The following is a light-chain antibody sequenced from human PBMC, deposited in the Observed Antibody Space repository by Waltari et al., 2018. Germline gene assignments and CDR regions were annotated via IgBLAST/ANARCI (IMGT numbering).Light chain of an antibody. CDR1: QGVSTY. CDR3: QQLHSYPYT. V-gene: IGKV1-9*01. CDR2: AAS. J-gene: IGKJ2*01. Sequence: DIQLTQSPSFLSASVGDRVTITCRASQGVSTYLAWYQQKPGKAPKLLIYAASTLLSGVPSRFSGSGSGTEFTLTFSSHQPEDFASYYCQQLHSYPYTFGQGTKLEIK.